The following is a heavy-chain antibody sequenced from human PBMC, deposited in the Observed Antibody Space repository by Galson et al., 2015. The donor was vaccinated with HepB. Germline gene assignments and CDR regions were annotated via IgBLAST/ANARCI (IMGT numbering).Heavy chain of an antibody. CDR2: TYYRSKWYN. D-gene: IGHD7-27*01. CDR3: ASDRTNWGSRVGFAFDI. V-gene: IGHV6-1*01. CDR1: GDSVSSNGAA. J-gene: IGHJ3*02. Sequence: CAISGDSVSSNGAAWNWIRQSPSRGLEWLGRTYYRSKWYNDYAVSVKSRITINPDTSKNQFSLQLNSVTPEDTAVYYCASDRTNWGSRVGFAFDIWGQGTMVTVSS.